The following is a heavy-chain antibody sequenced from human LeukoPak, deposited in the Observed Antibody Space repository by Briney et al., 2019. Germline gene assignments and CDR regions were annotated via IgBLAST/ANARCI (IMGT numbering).Heavy chain of an antibody. V-gene: IGHV4-34*01. Sequence: TSETLSLTCAVYGGSFSGYYWSWIRQPPEKGLEWIGEINHSGSTNYNPSLKSRVTISVDTSKNQFSLKLSSVTAADTAVYYCARHYCSSTSCPFDYWGQGTLVTVSS. J-gene: IGHJ4*02. CDR2: INHSGST. CDR1: GGSFSGYY. D-gene: IGHD2-2*01. CDR3: ARHYCSSTSCPFDY.